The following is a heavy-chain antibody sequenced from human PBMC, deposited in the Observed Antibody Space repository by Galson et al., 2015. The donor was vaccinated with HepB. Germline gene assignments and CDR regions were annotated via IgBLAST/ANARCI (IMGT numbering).Heavy chain of an antibody. CDR3: VRMGDLSGYSSR. CDR2: IRSKTSNYPA. Sequence: SLRLSCAASGFNFSGPAIHWVRQASGKGPEWIGRIRSKTSNYPALYVQSLKGRFTISRDDSKNMAYLHMRSLKTDDTAVYYCVRMGDLSGYSSRWGQGTLVTVSS. V-gene: IGHV3-73*01. J-gene: IGHJ4*02. CDR1: GFNFSGPA. D-gene: IGHD6-13*01.